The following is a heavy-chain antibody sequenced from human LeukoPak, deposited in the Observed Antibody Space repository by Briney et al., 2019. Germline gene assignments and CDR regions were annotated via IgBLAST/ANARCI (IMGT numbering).Heavy chain of an antibody. D-gene: IGHD3-22*01. CDR3: ARCGRYDSSGYPFDY. CDR1: GGSVSSGSYY. Sequence: SETLSLTCTVSGGSVSSGSYYWSWIRQPPGKGLEWIGYIYYSGSTYYNPSLKSRVTISVDTSKNQFSLKLSSVTAADTAVYYCARCGRYDSSGYPFDYWGRGTLVTVSS. J-gene: IGHJ4*02. CDR2: IYYSGST. V-gene: IGHV4-61*01.